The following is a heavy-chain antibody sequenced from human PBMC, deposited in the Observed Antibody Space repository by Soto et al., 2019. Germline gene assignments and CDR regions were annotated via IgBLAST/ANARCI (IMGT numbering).Heavy chain of an antibody. V-gene: IGHV5-51*01. CDR2: IYPGDSDT. CDR3: ARHHWNSYYYYYMDV. Sequence: PGESLKISCKGSGYSFTSYWIGWVRQMPGKGLEWMGIIYPGDSDTRYSPSFQGQVTISADKSISTAYLQWSSLKASDTAMYYCARHHWNSYYYYYMDVWGKGTTVTVSS. D-gene: IGHD1-1*01. CDR1: GYSFTSYW. J-gene: IGHJ6*03.